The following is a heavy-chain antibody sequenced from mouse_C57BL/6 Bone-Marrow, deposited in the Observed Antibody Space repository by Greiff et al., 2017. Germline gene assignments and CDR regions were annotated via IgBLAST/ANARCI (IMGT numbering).Heavy chain of an antibody. J-gene: IGHJ3*01. CDR1: GFSLTSYG. CDR3: ANLRRSGAY. CDR2: IWGVGST. V-gene: IGHV2-6*01. Sequence: VMLVESGPGLVAPSQSLSITCTVSGFSLTSYGVDWVRQSPGKGLEWLGVIWGVGSTNYNSALKSRLSISKDNSKSQVFLKMNSLQTDDTAMYYCANLRRSGAYWGQGTLVTVSA. D-gene: IGHD1-2*01.